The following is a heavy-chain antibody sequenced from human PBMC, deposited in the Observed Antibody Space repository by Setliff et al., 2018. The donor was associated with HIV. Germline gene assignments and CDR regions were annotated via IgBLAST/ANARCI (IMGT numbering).Heavy chain of an antibody. Sequence: GGSLRLSCAASGFTFSNAWMSWVRQAPGKGLEWVGRIKSKTDGGTTDYAAPVKGRFTISRDDSRSTLYLHMNSLITEDTALYYCTTAVAQNWYGSGNENYWGQGTLVTVSS. CDR2: IKSKTDGGTT. D-gene: IGHD3-10*01. CDR1: GFTFSNAW. CDR3: TTAVAQNWYGSGNENY. V-gene: IGHV3-15*01. J-gene: IGHJ4*02.